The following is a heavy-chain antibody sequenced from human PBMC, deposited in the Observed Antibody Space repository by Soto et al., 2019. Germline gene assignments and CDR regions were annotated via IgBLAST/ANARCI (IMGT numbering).Heavy chain of an antibody. J-gene: IGHJ4*02. CDR3: ARVCSGGSCYSPFGY. CDR2: INPSGGST. V-gene: IGHV1-46*01. CDR1: GYTFTSYY. D-gene: IGHD2-15*01. Sequence: ASVKVSCKASGYTFTSYYMHWVRQAPGQGLEWMGIINPSGGSTSYAQKFQGRVTMTRDTSTSTVYMELRSLRSDDTAVYYCARVCSGGSCYSPFGYWGQGTLVTVSS.